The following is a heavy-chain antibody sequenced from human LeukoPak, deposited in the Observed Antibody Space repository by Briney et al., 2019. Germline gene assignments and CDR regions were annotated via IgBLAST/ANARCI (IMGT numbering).Heavy chain of an antibody. V-gene: IGHV1-2*02. CDR2: INPNSGGT. J-gene: IGHJ4*02. CDR3: ARVPRRAGGAAAGFDY. CDR1: GGTFSSYA. D-gene: IGHD6-13*01. Sequence: ASVKVSCKASGGTFSSYAISWVRQAPGQGLEWMGWINPNSGGTNYAQKFQGRVTMTRDTSISTAYMELSRLRSDDTAVYYCARVPRRAGGAAAGFDYWGQGTLVTVSS.